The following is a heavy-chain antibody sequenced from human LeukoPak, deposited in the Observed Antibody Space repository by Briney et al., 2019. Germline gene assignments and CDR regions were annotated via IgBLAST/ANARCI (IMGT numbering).Heavy chain of an antibody. Sequence: SETLSLTCTVSGDSVNSYYWSWIRQPPGKGLEWIGYIYSSGTTYHNPSLKSRVTISLDTPKNQFSLKLSSVTAADTAVYYCAGGTSRNYYYFDYWGQGALFTVSS. CDR2: IYSSGTT. D-gene: IGHD3-10*01. CDR1: GDSVNSYY. CDR3: AGGTSRNYYYFDY. J-gene: IGHJ4*02. V-gene: IGHV4-59*02.